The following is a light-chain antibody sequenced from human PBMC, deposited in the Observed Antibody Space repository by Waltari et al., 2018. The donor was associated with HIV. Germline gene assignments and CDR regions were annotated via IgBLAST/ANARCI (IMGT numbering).Light chain of an antibody. CDR2: GES. CDR1: QSGKTKS. V-gene: IGKV3-20*01. J-gene: IGKJ2*01. Sequence: EVVLTQSPDTLSLSPGERATLSCRASQSGKTKSLARYQQKFGQAPRLLIYGESTRATGIPDRFSGSGSGTDFTLTITRLEAEDSAVYYCQQYVGSFAFGQGTKLEIK. CDR3: QQYVGSFA.